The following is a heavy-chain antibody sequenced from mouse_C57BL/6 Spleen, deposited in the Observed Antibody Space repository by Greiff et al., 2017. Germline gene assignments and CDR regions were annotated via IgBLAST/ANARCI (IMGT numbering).Heavy chain of an antibody. J-gene: IGHJ4*01. D-gene: IGHD1-1*01. V-gene: IGHV1-9*01. CDR1: GYTFTGYW. CDR2: ILPGSGST. CDR3: ALNYGTLYYAMDY. Sequence: VQLQQSGAELMKPGASVKLSCKATGYTFTGYWIEWVKQRPGHGLEWIGEILPGSGSTNYNGKFKGKATFTADTSSNTAYLQLSSLTTDDSAIYYCALNYGTLYYAMDYWGQGTSVTVSS.